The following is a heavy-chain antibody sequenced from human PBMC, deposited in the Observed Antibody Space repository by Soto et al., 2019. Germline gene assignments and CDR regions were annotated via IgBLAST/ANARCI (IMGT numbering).Heavy chain of an antibody. CDR3: ARFGTLTGITGTTWFDP. V-gene: IGHV4-59*01. D-gene: IGHD1-7*01. CDR1: GGSISSYY. CDR2: IYYSGST. J-gene: IGHJ5*02. Sequence: PSETLSLTCTVSGGSISSYYWSWIRQPPGKELEWIGYIYYSGSTNYNPSLKSRVTISVDTSKNQFSLKLSSVTAADTAVYYCARFGTLTGITGTTWFDPWGQGTLVTVSS.